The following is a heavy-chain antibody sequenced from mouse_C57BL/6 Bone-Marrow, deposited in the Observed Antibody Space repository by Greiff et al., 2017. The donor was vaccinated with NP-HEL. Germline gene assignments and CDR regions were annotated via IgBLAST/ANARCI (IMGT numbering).Heavy chain of an antibody. V-gene: IGHV14-4*01. CDR3: TTGGSSPYAMDY. J-gene: IGHJ4*01. D-gene: IGHD1-1*01. Sequence: VQLQQSGAELVRPGASVKLSCTASGFNIKDDYMHWVKQRPEQGLEWIGWIVPENGDTESASKFQGKATITADTSSNTAYLQLSSLTSEDTAVYYFTTGGSSPYAMDYWGQGTSVTVSS. CDR1: GFNIKDDY. CDR2: IVPENGDT.